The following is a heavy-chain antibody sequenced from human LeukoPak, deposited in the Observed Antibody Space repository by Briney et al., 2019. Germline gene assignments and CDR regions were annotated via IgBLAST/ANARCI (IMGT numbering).Heavy chain of an antibody. D-gene: IGHD6-6*01. CDR1: GFTFSSYW. CDR3: AKDFYSSSSDLFDY. V-gene: IGHV3-23*01. CDR2: ISGSGGST. J-gene: IGHJ4*02. Sequence: PGGSLRLSCVASGFTFSSYWMHWVRQAPGKGLEWVSAISGSGGSTYYADSVKGRFTISRDNSKNTLYLQMNSLRAEDTAVYYCAKDFYSSSSDLFDYWGQGTLVTVSS.